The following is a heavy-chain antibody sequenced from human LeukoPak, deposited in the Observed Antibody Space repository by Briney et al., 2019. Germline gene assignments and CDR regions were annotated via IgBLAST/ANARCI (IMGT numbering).Heavy chain of an antibody. CDR3: ARRGRFDAFDI. V-gene: IGHV4-39*01. CDR2: IYYSGST. J-gene: IGHJ3*02. D-gene: IGHD1-26*01. Sequence: PSETLSLTCTVSGGSISSSSYYSGWLRQPPGKGLEWVGSIYYSGSTSYNPSLKSRVTISVGTSKNQFSLKLSSVTAADTAVYYCARRGRFDAFDIWGQGTMVTVSS. CDR1: GGSISSSSYY.